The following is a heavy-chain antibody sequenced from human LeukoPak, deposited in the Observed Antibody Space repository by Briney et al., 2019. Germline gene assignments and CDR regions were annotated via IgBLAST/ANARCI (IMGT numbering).Heavy chain of an antibody. CDR3: ARTRSDYCTNGVCYNYYYYYYMDV. J-gene: IGHJ6*03. D-gene: IGHD2-8*01. CDR2: INHSGST. V-gene: IGHV4-34*01. Sequence: SETLSLTCAVYGGSFSGYYCSWIRQPPGKGLEWIGEINHSGSTNYNPSPKSRVTISVDTSKNQFSLKLSSVTAADTAVYYCARTRSDYCTNGVCYNYYYYYYMDVWGKGTTVTVSS. CDR1: GGSFSGYY.